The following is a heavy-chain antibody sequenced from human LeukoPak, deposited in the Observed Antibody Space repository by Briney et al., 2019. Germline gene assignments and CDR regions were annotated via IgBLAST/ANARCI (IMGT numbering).Heavy chain of an antibody. CDR1: GRSIGIYY. D-gene: IGHD6-13*01. J-gene: IGHJ6*03. CDR2: IYYRVSP. CDR3: ERRDRSWYQGGYYYYYMDV. V-gene: IGHV4-59*08. Sequence: SETLSLTCTVSGRSIGIYYGSWIRQPPEELLEWIGYIYYRVSPNYNPPLKSRVTISVATSKTPFSMKLSSVTAADKAVSYCERRDRSWYQGGYYYYYMDVWGKGTTVTVSS.